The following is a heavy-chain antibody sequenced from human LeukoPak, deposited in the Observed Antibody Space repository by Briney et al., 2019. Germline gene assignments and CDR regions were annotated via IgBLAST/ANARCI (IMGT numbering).Heavy chain of an antibody. CDR1: GFTFSSYA. V-gene: IGHV3-23*01. CDR3: AKIYRLGELSDPPTN. D-gene: IGHD3-16*02. Sequence: QTGGSLRLSCAASGFTFSSYAMSWVRQAPGKGLEWVSAICGSGGSTYYADSVKGRFTISRDNSKNTLYLQMNSLRAEDTAVYYCAKIYRLGELSDPPTNWGQGTLVTVSS. CDR2: ICGSGGST. J-gene: IGHJ4*02.